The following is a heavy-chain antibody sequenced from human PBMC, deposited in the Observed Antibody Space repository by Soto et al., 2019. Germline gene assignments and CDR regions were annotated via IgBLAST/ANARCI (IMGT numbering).Heavy chain of an antibody. CDR3: ARGDPYCGGDCYKVFDY. J-gene: IGHJ4*02. D-gene: IGHD2-21*02. Sequence: SVKVSCKASGGTFSSYAISWVRQAPGQGLEWMGGIIPIFGTANYAQKFQGRVTITADESTSTAYMELSSLRSEDTAVHYCARGDPYCGGDCYKVFDYWGQGTLVTV. CDR2: IIPIFGTA. V-gene: IGHV1-69*13. CDR1: GGTFSSYA.